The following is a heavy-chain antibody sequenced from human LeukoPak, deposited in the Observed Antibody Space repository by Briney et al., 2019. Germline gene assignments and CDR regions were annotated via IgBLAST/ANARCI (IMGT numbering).Heavy chain of an antibody. CDR3: AKGGGGVFLNVIIVGGKFYFDH. CDR2: IKPNTDTT. Sequence: ASVKISCKTSGYTFNDNYVHWLRQAPGQGLEWMGWIKPNTDTTKFADNFQGRITVTRDVSTTTVYMELRRLTSDDTSVYYCAKGGGGVFLNVIIVGGKFYFDHGGRGTLVSVSS. V-gene: IGHV1-2*02. CDR1: GYTFNDNY. D-gene: IGHD3-3*01. J-gene: IGHJ4*02.